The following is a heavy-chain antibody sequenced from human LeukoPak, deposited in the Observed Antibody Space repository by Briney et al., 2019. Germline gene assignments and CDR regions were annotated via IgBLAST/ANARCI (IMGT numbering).Heavy chain of an antibody. CDR1: GFTFSSYA. D-gene: IGHD6-19*01. V-gene: IGHV3-23*01. J-gene: IGHJ4*02. Sequence: TGGSLSLSCAASGFTFSSYAMSWVRQAPGKGLGWVSAINGSGGSTYYADSEKGRFTISRDNSKNTLYLQMNSLRAEDTAVYFCAKYVQWLETNYFDYWGQGTLVTVSS. CDR2: INGSGGST. CDR3: AKYVQWLETNYFDY.